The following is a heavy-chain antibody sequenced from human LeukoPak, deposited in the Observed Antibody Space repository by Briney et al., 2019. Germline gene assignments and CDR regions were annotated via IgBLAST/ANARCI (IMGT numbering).Heavy chain of an antibody. V-gene: IGHV5-51*01. Sequence: GESLKISCKGSGYSFANYWIGWVRQVPGKGLEWMGIIYGGDSDIRYSPSFQGPVTISADKSINTAYLQWSSLKASDTAMYYCARQGYYDETGYWGQGTLVTVSS. D-gene: IGHD3-22*01. J-gene: IGHJ4*02. CDR1: GYSFANYW. CDR2: IYGGDSDI. CDR3: ARQGYYDETGY.